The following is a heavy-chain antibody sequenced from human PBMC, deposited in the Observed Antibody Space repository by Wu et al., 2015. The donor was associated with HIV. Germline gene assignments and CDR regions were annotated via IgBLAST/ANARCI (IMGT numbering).Heavy chain of an antibody. D-gene: IGHD2-2*01. Sequence: QVQLVQSRAEVKKTGSSVKVSCRASGGNIATFALSWVRQAPGQGLEWLGTIIPFLGTSNYAQKFHHRVTNTADESTNTAYLELTSLRSEDTAVYYCARASGFCSRTSCYAFDIWGQGTLVTVTS. J-gene: IGHJ3*02. CDR2: IIPFLGTS. V-gene: IGHV1-69*13. CDR3: ARASGFCSRTSCYAFDI. CDR1: GGNIATFA.